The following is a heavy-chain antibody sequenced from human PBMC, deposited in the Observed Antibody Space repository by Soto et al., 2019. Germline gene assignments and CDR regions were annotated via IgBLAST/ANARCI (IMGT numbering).Heavy chain of an antibody. Sequence: GGSLRLSCAASGFTFSSYAMSWVRQAPGKGLEWVSAISGSGGSTYYADSVKGRFTISRDNSKNTLYLQMNSLRAEGTAVYYCAKDLSDLAVAGPFDYWGQGTLVTVSS. J-gene: IGHJ4*02. D-gene: IGHD6-19*01. CDR3: AKDLSDLAVAGPFDY. V-gene: IGHV3-23*01. CDR2: ISGSGGST. CDR1: GFTFSSYA.